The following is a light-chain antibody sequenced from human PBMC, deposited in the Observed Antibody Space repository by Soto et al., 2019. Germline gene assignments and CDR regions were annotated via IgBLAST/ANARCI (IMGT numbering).Light chain of an antibody. Sequence: QSVLTQPPSASGAPGQRVTLSCIGGSSNVGFNAVNWYQQLPGAAPKLLIHGNSQRPSGVPDRFSGSKSGTSASLAIIGLRAEDEAHYYCQSYDSSNPVVIGGGTKLTVL. V-gene: IGLV1-44*01. J-gene: IGLJ3*02. CDR3: QSYDSSNPVV. CDR1: SSNVGFNA. CDR2: GNS.